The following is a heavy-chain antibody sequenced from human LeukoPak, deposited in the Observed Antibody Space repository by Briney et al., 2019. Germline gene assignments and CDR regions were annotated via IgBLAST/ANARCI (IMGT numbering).Heavy chain of an antibody. Sequence: PSETLTLSCTVSGGSISSSSYYWGWIRQPPGKGLEWIGSIYYSGSTYYNPSLKSRVTISVDTSKNQFSLKLSSVTAADTAVYYCARHRAPYYFDAFDIWGQGTMVTVSS. CDR3: ARHRAPYYFDAFDI. D-gene: IGHD3-10*01. CDR1: GGSISSSSYY. CDR2: IYYSGST. V-gene: IGHV4-39*01. J-gene: IGHJ3*02.